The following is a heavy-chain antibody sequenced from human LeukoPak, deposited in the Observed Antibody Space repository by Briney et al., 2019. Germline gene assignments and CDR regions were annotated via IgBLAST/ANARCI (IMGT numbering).Heavy chain of an antibody. V-gene: IGHV3-30*02. D-gene: IGHD6-19*01. CDR2: IRYDGSNK. Sequence: TGGSLRLSCAASGFTFSSYGMRWVRQAPGKGLEWVAVIRYDGSNKYYADFVKGRFTISRDNSKNTLYLIMNILRAEDTAAYYCAKGSSVWSYYFDYWGQGTLVTVSS. J-gene: IGHJ4*02. CDR1: GFTFSSYG. CDR3: AKGSSVWSYYFDY.